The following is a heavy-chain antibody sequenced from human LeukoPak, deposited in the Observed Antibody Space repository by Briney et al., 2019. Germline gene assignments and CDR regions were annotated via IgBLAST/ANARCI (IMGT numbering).Heavy chain of an antibody. V-gene: IGHV3-30-3*01. D-gene: IGHD6-6*01. CDR2: ISYDGSNK. Sequence: GGSLRLSCAASGFTFSSYAMHWVRQAPGKGLEWVAVISYDGSNKYYADSVKGRFTISRDNSKNTLYLQMNSLRAEDTAVYYCARLGRSSPTDYWGQGTLVAVSS. CDR3: ARLGRSSPTDY. CDR1: GFTFSSYA. J-gene: IGHJ4*02.